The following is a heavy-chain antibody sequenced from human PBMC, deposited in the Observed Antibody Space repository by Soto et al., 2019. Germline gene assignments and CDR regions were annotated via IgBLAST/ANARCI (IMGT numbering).Heavy chain of an antibody. V-gene: IGHV3-66*01. J-gene: IGHJ4*02. D-gene: IGHD4-17*01. CDR3: AKRGTTVTTSLWY. Sequence: EVQLVESGGGLVQPGGSLRLSCAASGFTVSNNYMCWVRQAPGKGLEWVSLIYSGGVTHYADSVRGRFTISRDNSRNTLYLHMNSLRADDTAVYYCAKRGTTVTTSLWYWGQGTLVTVSS. CDR1: GFTVSNNY. CDR2: IYSGGVT.